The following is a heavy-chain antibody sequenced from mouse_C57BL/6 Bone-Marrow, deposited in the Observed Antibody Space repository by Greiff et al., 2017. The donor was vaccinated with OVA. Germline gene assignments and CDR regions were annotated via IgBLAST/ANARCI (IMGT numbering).Heavy chain of an antibody. CDR2: IHPSDSDT. Sequence: QVQLKQPGAELVKPGASVKVSCKASGYTFTSYWMHWVKQRPGQGLEWIGRIHPSDSDTNYNQKFKGKATLTVDKSSSTAYMQLSSLTSEDSAVYYCAFPYYYGSSGFAYWGQGTLVTVSA. CDR3: AFPYYYGSSGFAY. CDR1: GYTFTSYW. V-gene: IGHV1-74*01. J-gene: IGHJ3*01. D-gene: IGHD1-1*01.